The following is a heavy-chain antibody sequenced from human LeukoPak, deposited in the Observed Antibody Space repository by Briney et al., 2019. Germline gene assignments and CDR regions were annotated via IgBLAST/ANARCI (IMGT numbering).Heavy chain of an antibody. CDR3: ARDRGSWYWFDP. CDR1: GFTFNSYA. V-gene: IGHV3-23*01. Sequence: GGSLRLSCAASGFTFNSYAMSWVRQAPGKGLEWVSAISGSGHSTYYADSVKGRFTISRDNSKNTLYLQMNSLRAEDTAVYYCARDRGSWYWFDPWGQGTLVTVSS. J-gene: IGHJ5*02. D-gene: IGHD2-15*01. CDR2: ISGSGHST.